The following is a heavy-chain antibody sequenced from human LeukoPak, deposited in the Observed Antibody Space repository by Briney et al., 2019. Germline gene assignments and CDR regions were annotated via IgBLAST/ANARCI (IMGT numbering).Heavy chain of an antibody. CDR3: ARTLALYGSGSFFDF. D-gene: IGHD3-10*01. J-gene: IGHJ4*02. Sequence: GGSLRLSCAASGFTFRTYGMHWVRQAPGKGLEWVAVIWYDGSNKYYADSVKGRFTISRDNSKNTLYLQMNSLRAEDTAVYYCARTLALYGSGSFFDFWGQGTLVTVSS. CDR2: IWYDGSNK. CDR1: GFTFRTYG. V-gene: IGHV3-33*01.